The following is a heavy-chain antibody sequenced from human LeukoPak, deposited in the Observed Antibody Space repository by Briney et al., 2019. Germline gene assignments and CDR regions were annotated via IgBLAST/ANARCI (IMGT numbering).Heavy chain of an antibody. CDR1: GYTFTDYY. V-gene: IGHV1-2*02. CDR2: INHNSGGA. Sequence: GASVGLSCKASGYTFTDYYIHCVRQAPGQGLEWMGWINHNSGGANCTQKFQGRVTMTRDTSISTAYLELNRLTSDDTAVYYCARVLARYGNLDYWGQGILGTVSS. D-gene: IGHD1-14*01. J-gene: IGHJ4*02. CDR3: ARVLARYGNLDY.